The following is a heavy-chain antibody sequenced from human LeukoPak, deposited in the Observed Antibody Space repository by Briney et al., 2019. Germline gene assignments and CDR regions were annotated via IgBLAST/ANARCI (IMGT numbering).Heavy chain of an antibody. Sequence: ASVKVSFKASGYTFTIYDINWVRQATGQGLEWMGWMNPNSGNTGYAQRFQGRVTITRNTSTNTAYMELSSLGSEDTAVYYCARGGKDCSAGSCYRWFDPWGQGTLVTVSS. CDR1: GYTFTIYD. D-gene: IGHD2-15*01. CDR3: ARGGKDCSAGSCYRWFDP. CDR2: MNPNSGNT. J-gene: IGHJ5*02. V-gene: IGHV1-8*01.